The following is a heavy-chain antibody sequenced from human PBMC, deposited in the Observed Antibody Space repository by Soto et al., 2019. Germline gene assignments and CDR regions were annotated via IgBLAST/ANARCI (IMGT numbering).Heavy chain of an antibody. CDR3: AKGKGSSSSERY. D-gene: IGHD6-13*01. CDR1: GFTFSSYD. Sequence: GGSLRLSCAASGFTFSSYDMNWVRQAPGKGLEWVSAISGSGDSTYFADSVRGRFTISRDNSKNTLYLQMNSLTVEDTALYYCAKGKGSSSSERYWGQGTLVTVSS. J-gene: IGHJ4*02. V-gene: IGHV3-23*01. CDR2: ISGSGDST.